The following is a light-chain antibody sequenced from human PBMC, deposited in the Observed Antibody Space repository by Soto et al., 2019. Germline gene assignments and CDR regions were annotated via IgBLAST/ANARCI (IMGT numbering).Light chain of an antibody. Sequence: DIQMTQSPSSLSASVGDRVTITCRASQGISNFLAWYQQKPGKVPKLLIYAAYTLQSGVPSRFSGSGSGTDFNLTISRLQPEDVATYYCKNYNSAPRGFTFGPGTKVDIK. CDR3: KNYNSAPRGFT. CDR2: AAY. V-gene: IGKV1-27*01. J-gene: IGKJ3*01. CDR1: QGISNF.